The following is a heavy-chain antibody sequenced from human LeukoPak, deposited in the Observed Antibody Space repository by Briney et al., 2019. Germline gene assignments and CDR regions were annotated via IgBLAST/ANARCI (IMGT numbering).Heavy chain of an antibody. CDR2: IYYSGST. CDR3: AREGRYYGDYFDY. V-gene: IGHV4-31*03. D-gene: IGHD3-3*01. Sequence: SETLSLTCTVSGGSISSGGYYWSWIRQHPGKGLEWIGYIYYSGSTYYNPSLKSRVTISVDTSKNQFSLKLSSVTPEDTAVYYCAREGRYYGDYFDYWGQGTLVTVSS. CDR1: GGSISSGGYY. J-gene: IGHJ4*02.